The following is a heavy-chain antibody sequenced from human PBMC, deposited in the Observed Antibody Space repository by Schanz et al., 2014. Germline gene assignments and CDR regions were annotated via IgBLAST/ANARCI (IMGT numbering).Heavy chain of an antibody. CDR2: IFYDGSNK. CDR1: GFTFSNYG. CDR3: ARDLARYYYGSGTDY. Sequence: QVKLVESGGGVVQPGRSLRLSCEASGFTFSNYGMHWVRQAPGKGLEWVAVIFYDGSNKYYADSVKGRFAISRDNSKNTLYLQMNSLRGEDTAVYYCARDLARYYYGSGTDYWGQGTLVTVSS. J-gene: IGHJ4*02. V-gene: IGHV3-30*03. D-gene: IGHD3-10*01.